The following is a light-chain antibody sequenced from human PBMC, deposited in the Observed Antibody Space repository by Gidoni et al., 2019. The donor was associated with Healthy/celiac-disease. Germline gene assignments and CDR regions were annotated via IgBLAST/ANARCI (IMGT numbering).Light chain of an antibody. CDR1: QSVSSSY. CDR2: GAS. Sequence: EIVLTQAPGTLSLSPGERATLSCRASQSVSSSYLAWYQQKPGQAPRLLIYGASLRATGIPDRFSGSGSGTDFTLTISRLEPEDFAVYYCQQYGSSPPMYTFGQGTKLEIK. V-gene: IGKV3-20*01. J-gene: IGKJ2*01. CDR3: QQYGSSPPMYT.